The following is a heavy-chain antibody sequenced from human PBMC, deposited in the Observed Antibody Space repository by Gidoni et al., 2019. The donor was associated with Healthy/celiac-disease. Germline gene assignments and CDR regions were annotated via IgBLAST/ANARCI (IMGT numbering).Heavy chain of an antibody. J-gene: IGHJ4*02. V-gene: IGHV1-69*08. CDR2: IIPILGIA. D-gene: IGHD1-26*01. Sequence: QVQLVQSGAEVKKPGSSVKVSCKASGGTFSSYTISWVRQAPGQGLEWMGRIIPILGIANYAQKFQGRVTITADKSTSTAYMELSSLRSEDTAVYYCARDQWEAGGYFDYWGQGTLVTVSS. CDR3: ARDQWEAGGYFDY. CDR1: GGTFSSYT.